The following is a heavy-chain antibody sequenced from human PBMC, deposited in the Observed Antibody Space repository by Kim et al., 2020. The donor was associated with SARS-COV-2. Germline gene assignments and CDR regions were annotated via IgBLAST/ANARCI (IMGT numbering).Heavy chain of an antibody. J-gene: IGHJ3*02. D-gene: IGHD6-13*01. V-gene: IGHV3-23*01. CDR2: ISGSGGST. CDR3: AKFAPRTRQIAAAGIGGGTHAFDI. CDR1: GFPFSSYA. Sequence: LSLTCAASGFPFSSYAMSWVRQAPGKGLEWVSAISGSGGSTYYADSVKGRFTISRDNSKNTLYLQMNSLRAEDTAVYYCAKFAPRTRQIAAAGIGGGTHAFDIWGQGTMVTVSS.